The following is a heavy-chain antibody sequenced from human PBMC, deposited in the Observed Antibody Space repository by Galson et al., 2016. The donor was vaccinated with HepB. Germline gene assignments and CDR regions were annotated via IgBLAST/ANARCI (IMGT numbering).Heavy chain of an antibody. CDR3: ARDQWYFYDSSAQVGVDY. J-gene: IGHJ4*02. CDR1: DYTFTTFG. Sequence: SVQVSCKASDYTFTTFGVSWVRQAPGQGLQWLGWVSGHNGNINYAQKFQGRVSMTTDTSTSTAYMELRSLRSDDTAVYYCARDQWYFYDSSAQVGVDYWGQGTLVTVSS. V-gene: IGHV1-18*01. D-gene: IGHD3-22*01. CDR2: VSGHNGNI.